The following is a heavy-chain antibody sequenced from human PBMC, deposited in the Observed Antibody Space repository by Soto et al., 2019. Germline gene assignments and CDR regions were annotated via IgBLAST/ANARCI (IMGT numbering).Heavy chain of an antibody. J-gene: IGHJ6*03. CDR2: INHSGST. CDR1: GGSFSGYY. D-gene: IGHD3-3*01. CDR3: AGCRYDFWSGYYKPNYYYYMDV. Sequence: SETLSLTWAVYGGSFSGYYWIWIRQPPGKGLEWIGEINHSGSTNYNPSLKSRVTISVDTSKNQFSLKLSSVTAADTAVYYCAGCRYDFWSGYYKPNYYYYMDVWGKGTTVTVSS. V-gene: IGHV4-34*01.